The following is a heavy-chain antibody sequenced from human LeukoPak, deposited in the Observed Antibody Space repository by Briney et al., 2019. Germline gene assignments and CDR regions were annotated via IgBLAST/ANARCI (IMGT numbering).Heavy chain of an antibody. CDR3: ARVTMVRGVIIPNYYFDY. CDR1: GGSISSGGYS. V-gene: IGHV4-30-2*01. CDR2: IYHSGST. Sequence: SQTLSLTCAVSGGSISSGGYSWSWIRQPPGKGLEWNGYIYHSGSTYYNPSLKSRVTISVDRSKNQFSLKLSSVTAADTAVYYCARVTMVRGVIIPNYYFDYWGQGTLVTVSS. J-gene: IGHJ4*02. D-gene: IGHD3-10*01.